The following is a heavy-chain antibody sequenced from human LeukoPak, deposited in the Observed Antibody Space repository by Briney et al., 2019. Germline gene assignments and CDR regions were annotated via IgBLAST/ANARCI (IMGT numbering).Heavy chain of an antibody. V-gene: IGHV3-64*01. J-gene: IGHJ4*02. CDR2: ISSNGGST. CDR3: ARDVGATGLLGYFDY. CDR1: GFTFSSYW. D-gene: IGHD1-26*01. Sequence: PGGSLRLSCAASGFTFSSYWMHWVRQAPGKGLEYVSAISSNGGSTYYANSVKGRFTISRDNSKNTLYLQMGSLRAEDMAVYYCARDVGATGLLGYFDYWGQGTLVTVSS.